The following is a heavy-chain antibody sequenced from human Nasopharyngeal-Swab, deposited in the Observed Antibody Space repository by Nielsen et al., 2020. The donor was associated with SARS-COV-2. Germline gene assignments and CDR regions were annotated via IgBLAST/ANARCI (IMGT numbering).Heavy chain of an antibody. CDR3: AREAMVRGKPTIYYYYGMDV. D-gene: IGHD3-10*01. Sequence: GESLKISCAASGFTFSSYAMHWVRQAPGKGLEWVAVISYDGSNKYYADSAKGRFTISRDNSKNTLYLQMNSLRAEDTAVYYCAREAMVRGKPTIYYYYGMDVWGQGTTVTVSS. J-gene: IGHJ6*02. V-gene: IGHV3-30-3*01. CDR1: GFTFSSYA. CDR2: ISYDGSNK.